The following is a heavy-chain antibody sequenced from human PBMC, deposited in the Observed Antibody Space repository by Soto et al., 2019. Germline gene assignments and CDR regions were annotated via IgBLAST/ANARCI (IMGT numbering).Heavy chain of an antibody. CDR2: INPNSGGT. CDR1: GYTFTGYY. D-gene: IGHD6-13*01. J-gene: IGHJ6*02. CDR3: ARGQTGYSSSWYFSPSGYYYGMDV. Sequence: ASVKVSCKASGYTFTGYYMHWVRQAPGQGLEWMGWINPNSGGTNYAQKFQGWVTMTRDTSISTAYMELSRLRSDDTAVYYCARGQTGYSSSWYFSPSGYYYGMDVWGQGTTVTVSS. V-gene: IGHV1-2*04.